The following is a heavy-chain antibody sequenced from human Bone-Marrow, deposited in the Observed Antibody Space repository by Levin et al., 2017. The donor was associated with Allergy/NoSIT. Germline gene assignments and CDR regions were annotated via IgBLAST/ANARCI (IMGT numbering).Heavy chain of an antibody. CDR3: TTDYDFWSGYYGVDWSRFDP. V-gene: IGHV3-49*03. D-gene: IGHD3-3*01. Sequence: GESLKISCTASGFSFGDYAMSWFRQAPGKGLEWVGLLRSKAYGGTTEYAASVKGRFTIARDDSETIAFLQMNSLKTEDTAVYYCTTDYDFWSGYYGVDWSRFDPWGQGTLVTVSS. CDR1: GFSFGDYA. J-gene: IGHJ5*02. CDR2: LRSKAYGGTT.